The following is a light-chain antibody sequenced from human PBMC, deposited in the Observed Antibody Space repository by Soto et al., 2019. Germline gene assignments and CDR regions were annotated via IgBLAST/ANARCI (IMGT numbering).Light chain of an antibody. V-gene: IGKV1-5*03. CDR1: QSINQC. CDR2: KAP. Sequence: DIQMTQSPSTLSASVGDRVTIACRASQSINQCLAWYQQKPGKAPKFLIYKAPNLESEVPSRFRGSGSGTEFTLTISSLQPDDSATYYCQQCSTYPWTFGQRTKVEIK. CDR3: QQCSTYPWT. J-gene: IGKJ1*01.